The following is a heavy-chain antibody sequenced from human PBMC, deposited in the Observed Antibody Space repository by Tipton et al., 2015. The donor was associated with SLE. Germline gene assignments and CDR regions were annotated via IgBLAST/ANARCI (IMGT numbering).Heavy chain of an antibody. Sequence: TLSLTCTVSGGSLKNYYWSWIRQPAGKGLEWIGYVFSSGTTYYNPSLKSRLSLSLDTSQNQLSLKLSSVTSADTAVYYCARYFYDSSGVCLFDFWGQGTLVTVSS. D-gene: IGHD3-22*01. CDR1: GGSLKNYY. CDR2: VFSSGTT. V-gene: IGHV4-59*06. J-gene: IGHJ4*02. CDR3: ARYFYDSSGVCLFDF.